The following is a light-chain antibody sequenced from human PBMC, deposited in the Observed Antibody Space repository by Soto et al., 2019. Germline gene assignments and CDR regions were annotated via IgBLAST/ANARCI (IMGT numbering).Light chain of an antibody. CDR3: SSYGGGSSALFV. CDR2: DVS. V-gene: IGLV2-14*03. Sequence: QSALTQPASVSGSPGQSITISCTGTSSDVGGSKYISWYQQHPGQAPKLMIYDVSNRPSGISDRFSGSKAAYTASRTISGLPTEDEADYYCSSYGGGSSALFVFGSGTEVTVL. J-gene: IGLJ1*01. CDR1: SSDVGGSKY.